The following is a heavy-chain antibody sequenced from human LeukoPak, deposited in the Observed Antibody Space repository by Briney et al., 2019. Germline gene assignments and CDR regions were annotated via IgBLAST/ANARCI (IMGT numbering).Heavy chain of an antibody. Sequence: SQTLSLTCTVSGGSLSSGSYYWSWIRQPAGKGLEWIGRVYTSWSTNYNPSLDSRVTISVDKSKNQFSLKLSCVTAADTAVYYCARGYGSGSYPLNWFDPWGQGTLVTVSS. D-gene: IGHD3-10*01. J-gene: IGHJ5*02. V-gene: IGHV4-61*02. CDR1: GGSLSSGSYY. CDR3: ARGYGSGSYPLNWFDP. CDR2: VYTSWST.